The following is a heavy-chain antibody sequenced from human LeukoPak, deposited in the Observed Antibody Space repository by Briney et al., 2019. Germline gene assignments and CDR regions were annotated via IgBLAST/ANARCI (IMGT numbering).Heavy chain of an antibody. J-gene: IGHJ4*02. V-gene: IGHV1-2*02. CDR3: ARDRDYGSGIFDY. Sequence: GASVKLSCTASGYTFTGYYMHWVRQAPGQGLEWMAWINPNGGGTNYAQKVQGRVTMTRDTSINTAYMELNRLRSDDTAVYYCARDRDYGSGIFDYWGQGTLVTVSS. CDR2: INPNGGGT. CDR1: GYTFTGYY. D-gene: IGHD3-10*01.